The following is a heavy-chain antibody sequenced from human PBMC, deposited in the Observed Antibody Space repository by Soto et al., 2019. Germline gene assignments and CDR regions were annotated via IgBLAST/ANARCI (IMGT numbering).Heavy chain of an antibody. J-gene: IGHJ4*02. V-gene: IGHV3-21*01. CDR2: ISSSSSYI. CDR1: GFTFSSYS. Sequence: EVQLVESGGGLVKPGGSLRLSCAASGFTFSSYSMNWARQAPGKGLEWVSSISSSSSYIYYADSVKGRFTISRDNAKNSLYLQMNSLRAEDTAVYYCAREIRVSSWPFDYWGQGTLVTVSS. D-gene: IGHD6-13*01. CDR3: AREIRVSSWPFDY.